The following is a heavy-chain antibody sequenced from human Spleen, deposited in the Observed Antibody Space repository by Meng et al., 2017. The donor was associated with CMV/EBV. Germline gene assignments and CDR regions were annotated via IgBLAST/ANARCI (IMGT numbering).Heavy chain of an antibody. V-gene: IGHV4-59*01. CDR1: GGSISSYY. CDR2: IYYSGSA. J-gene: IGHJ4*02. CDR3: ARWSGDSLDY. D-gene: IGHD3-22*01. Sequence: SETLSLTCTVSGGSISSYYWSWIRQPPGKGLEWIGYIYYSGSATYNPSLKSRVTISVDTSKNHFSLKLSSVTAADTAVYYCARWSGDSLDYWGQGTLVTVSS.